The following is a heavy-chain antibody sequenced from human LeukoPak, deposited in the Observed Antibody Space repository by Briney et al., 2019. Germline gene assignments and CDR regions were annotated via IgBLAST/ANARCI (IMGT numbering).Heavy chain of an antibody. CDR3: ARDWEVVVIPHYYYYYMDV. D-gene: IGHD3-22*01. CDR1: GGSISSGSYY. CDR2: IYTSGST. Sequence: SQTLSLTCTVSGGSISSGSYYWSWIRQPAGKGLEWIGRIYTSGSTNYNPSLKSRVTISVDTSKNQFSLKLSSVTAADTAVYYCARDWEVVVIPHYYYYYMDVWGKGTTVTVSS. V-gene: IGHV4-61*02. J-gene: IGHJ6*03.